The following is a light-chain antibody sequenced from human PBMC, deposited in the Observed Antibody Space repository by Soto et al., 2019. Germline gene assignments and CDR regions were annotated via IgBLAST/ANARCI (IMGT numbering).Light chain of an antibody. CDR1: QNINTN. Sequence: ELGMTQSPATLSLSPGERATLSCRASQNINTNLAWYQQSPGRAPRLFIYHTSTRATGIPDRFSGSGSGTEFTLTISSLQSEDFALYYCQQYTVWPFTFGGGTKV. V-gene: IGKV3-15*01. J-gene: IGKJ4*01. CDR3: QQYTVWPFT. CDR2: HTS.